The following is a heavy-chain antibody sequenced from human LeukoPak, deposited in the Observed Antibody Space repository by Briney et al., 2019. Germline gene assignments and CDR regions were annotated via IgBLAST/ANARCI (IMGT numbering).Heavy chain of an antibody. Sequence: PSGTLSLTCAVSGGSISSSNWWSWVRQPPGKGLEWIGSIYYSGSTYYNPSLKSRVTISVDTSKNQFSLKLSSVTAADTAVYYCASNKPPYYYDSSGGAFDIWGQGTMVTVSS. V-gene: IGHV4-4*02. CDR2: IYYSGST. D-gene: IGHD3-22*01. CDR1: GGSISSSNW. CDR3: ASNKPPYYYDSSGGAFDI. J-gene: IGHJ3*02.